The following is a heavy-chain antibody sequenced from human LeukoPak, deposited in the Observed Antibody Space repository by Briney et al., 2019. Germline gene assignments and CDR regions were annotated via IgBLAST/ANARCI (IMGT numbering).Heavy chain of an antibody. CDR3: ARGLWSYYFDY. J-gene: IGHJ4*02. CDR2: IYYSGSA. D-gene: IGHD3-10*01. CDR1: GDSISSSSSY. V-gene: IGHV4-39*01. Sequence: PSETLSLTCTVSGDSISSSSSYWGWIRQPPGEGLEWIGSIYYSGSAYYNTSLKSRVTISVDTSKNQFSLRLNSVTAADTAVYYCARGLWSYYFDYWGQGTLVTVSS.